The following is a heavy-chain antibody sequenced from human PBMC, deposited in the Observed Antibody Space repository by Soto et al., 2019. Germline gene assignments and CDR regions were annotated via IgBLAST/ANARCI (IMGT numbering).Heavy chain of an antibody. CDR3: AKDPNYYGSGSSPNPDY. V-gene: IGHV3-23*01. CDR1: GFTFSSYA. J-gene: IGHJ4*02. D-gene: IGHD3-10*01. Sequence: GGSLRLSCAASGFTFSSYAMSWVRQAPGKGLEWVSAISGSGGSTYYADSVKGRFTISRDNSKNTLYLQMNSLRAEDTAVYYCAKDPNYYGSGSSPNPDYWGQGTLVTVSS. CDR2: ISGSGGST.